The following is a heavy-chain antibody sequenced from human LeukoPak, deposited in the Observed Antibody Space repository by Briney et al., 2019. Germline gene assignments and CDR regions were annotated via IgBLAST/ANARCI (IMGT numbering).Heavy chain of an antibody. CDR3: AQQWLVLGAFDI. V-gene: IGHV3-23*01. CDR2: ISSSGAAT. Sequence: GGSLRLSCAASGFTFSSSAMSWVRQVPGKGLEWVAVISSSGAATYYADSVKGRFTLSRDNSKNTLYLQMNSLRAEDTAVYYCAQQWLVLGAFDIWGQGTMVTVSS. J-gene: IGHJ3*02. D-gene: IGHD6-19*01. CDR1: GFTFSSSA.